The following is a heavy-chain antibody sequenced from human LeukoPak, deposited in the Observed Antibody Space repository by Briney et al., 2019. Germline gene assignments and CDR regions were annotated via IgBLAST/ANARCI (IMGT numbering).Heavy chain of an antibody. CDR2: INHSGST. J-gene: IGHJ4*02. Sequence: PPETLSLTCAVYGGSFSGYYWSWIRQPPGKGLEWIGEINHSGSTNYNPSLKSRVTISVDTSKNQFSLRLSSVTAADTAVYYCALGPGYCSSTSCYNHKGRIDYWGQGTLVTVSS. V-gene: IGHV4-34*01. D-gene: IGHD2-2*02. CDR1: GGSFSGYY. CDR3: ALGPGYCSSTSCYNHKGRIDY.